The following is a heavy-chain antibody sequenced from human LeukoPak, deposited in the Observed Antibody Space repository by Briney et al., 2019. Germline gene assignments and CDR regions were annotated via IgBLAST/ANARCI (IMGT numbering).Heavy chain of an antibody. CDR2: ISAYNGKT. CDR1: GYTFTSYY. CDR3: ARDSGSDSSSWYGKWFDP. D-gene: IGHD6-13*01. V-gene: IGHV1-18*01. J-gene: IGHJ5*02. Sequence: ASVKVSCTASGYTFTSYYINWVRQAPGQGLEWMGWISAYNGKTNYAQRLQGRVTMTTDTPTSTAYMELRSLTSDDTAVYYCARDSGSDSSSWYGKWFDPWGQGTLVTVSS.